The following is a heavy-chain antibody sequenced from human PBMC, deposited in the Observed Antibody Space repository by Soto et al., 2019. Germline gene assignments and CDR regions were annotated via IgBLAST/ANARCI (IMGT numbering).Heavy chain of an antibody. J-gene: IGHJ4*02. D-gene: IGHD6-19*01. CDR1: SGSISSSNW. CDR3: ASAGYSSGSGEYYFDY. CDR2: IYHSGST. V-gene: IGHV4-4*02. Sequence: QVQLQESGPGLVKPSGTLSLTCAFSSGSISSSNWWSWVRQPPGKGLEWIGEIYHSGSTNYNPSLKSRVTISVDKSKNQFSLKLSSVTAADTAVYYCASAGYSSGSGEYYFDYWGQGTLVTVSS.